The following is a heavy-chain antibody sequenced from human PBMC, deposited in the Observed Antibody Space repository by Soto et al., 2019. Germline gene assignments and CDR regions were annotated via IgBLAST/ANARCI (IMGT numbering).Heavy chain of an antibody. J-gene: IGHJ4*02. CDR3: AKLMSRNYDSLHTV. D-gene: IGHD5-12*01. V-gene: IGHV3-30*18. Sequence: GGSLRLSCAASGFTFSSYGIHWVRQAPGKGLEWVALISYDGIDRYYADSVKGRFTISRDNSKNTLYLEMNSLRAEDTAVYFCAKLMSRNYDSLHTVWGLGTLVTVSS. CDR2: ISYDGIDR. CDR1: GFTFSSYG.